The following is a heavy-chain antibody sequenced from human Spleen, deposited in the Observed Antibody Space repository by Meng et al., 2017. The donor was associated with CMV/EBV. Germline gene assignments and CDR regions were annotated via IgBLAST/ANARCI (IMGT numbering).Heavy chain of an antibody. CDR2: ISKSSSHI. V-gene: IGHV3-21*01. CDR1: GFNFSIYA. D-gene: IGHD3-3*01. J-gene: IGHJ4*02. Sequence: GESLKISCAVSGFNFSIYAMNWVRQAPGKGLEWVSSISKSSSHIFYADSTKGRFTISRDNAKNSLYLQMNSLRVEDTAVYYCARVSQFWRGYYTDYWGQGTLVTVSS. CDR3: ARVSQFWRGYYTDY.